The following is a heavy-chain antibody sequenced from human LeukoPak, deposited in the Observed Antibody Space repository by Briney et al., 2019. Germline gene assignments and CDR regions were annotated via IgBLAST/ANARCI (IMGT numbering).Heavy chain of an antibody. CDR3: ARGGKATVVTM. J-gene: IGHJ4*02. Sequence: SETLSLTCTVSGGSINSYYWSWIRQPAGKGLEWIGRIYSSGSTNYNPSLKSRVSMSVDTSRNQFSLKLTSVTAADMAVYYCARGGKATVVTMWGQGILVTVSS. CDR2: IYSSGST. D-gene: IGHD4-23*01. CDR1: GGSINSYY. V-gene: IGHV4-4*07.